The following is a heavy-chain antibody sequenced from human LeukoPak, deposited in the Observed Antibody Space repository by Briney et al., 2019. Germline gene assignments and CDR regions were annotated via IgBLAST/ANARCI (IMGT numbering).Heavy chain of an antibody. CDR2: INHSGST. J-gene: IGHJ4*02. CDR3: ARGLGLRWQYFDY. D-gene: IGHD4-23*01. CDR1: GGSFSGYY. Sequence: ASETLSLTCAVYGGSFSGYYWSWIRQPPGKGLEWIGEINHSGSTNYNPSLKSRVTISVDTSKNQFSLKLSSVTAADTAVYYCARGLGLRWQYFDYWGQGTLVTVSP. V-gene: IGHV4-34*01.